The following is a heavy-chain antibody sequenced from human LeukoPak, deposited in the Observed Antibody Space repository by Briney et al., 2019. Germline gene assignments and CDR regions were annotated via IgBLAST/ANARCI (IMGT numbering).Heavy chain of an antibody. CDR2: ISGSGGST. CDR1: GFTLTSYA. J-gene: IGHJ6*03. D-gene: IGHD3-10*01. V-gene: IGHV3-23*01. CDR3: AKDGGVRGPDYYYYMDV. Sequence: PGGSLRLSCAVSGFTLTSYAMSWVRQAPGKGLEWVSAISGSGGSTYYADSVKGRFTISRDNSKNTLYLQMNSLRAEDTAVYYCAKDGGVRGPDYYYYMDVWGKGTTVTISS.